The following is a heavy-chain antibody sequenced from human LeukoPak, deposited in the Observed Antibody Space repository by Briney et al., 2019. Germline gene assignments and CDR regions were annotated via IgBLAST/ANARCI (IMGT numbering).Heavy chain of an antibody. Sequence: GRSLRLSCAASGFTFSRYAMHWVRQAPGKGLEWMAVISYDGSNKYYADSVKGRFTISRDNSKNTLYLQMSSLKAEDTAVYYCARSGGDGYNFEFFDYWGQGTLVTVSS. J-gene: IGHJ4*02. D-gene: IGHD5-24*01. V-gene: IGHV3-30-3*01. CDR3: ARSGGDGYNFEFFDY. CDR1: GFTFSRYA. CDR2: ISYDGSNK.